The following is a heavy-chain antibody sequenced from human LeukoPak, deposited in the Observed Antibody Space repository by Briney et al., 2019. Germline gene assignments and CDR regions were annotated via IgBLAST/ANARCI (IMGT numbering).Heavy chain of an antibody. Sequence: PGGSLRLSCAASGFTFSSYAMSWVRQAPGKGLEWVSAISGSGGSTYYADSVKGRFTISRDNSKNTLYLQMNSVRAEDTAVYYCAKDSYYGSGSYGLLDYWGQGTLVTVSS. CDR1: GFTFSSYA. J-gene: IGHJ4*02. D-gene: IGHD3-10*01. V-gene: IGHV3-23*01. CDR2: ISGSGGST. CDR3: AKDSYYGSGSYGLLDY.